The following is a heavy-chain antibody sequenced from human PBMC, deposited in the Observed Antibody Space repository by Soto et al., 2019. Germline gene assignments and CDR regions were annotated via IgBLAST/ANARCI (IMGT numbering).Heavy chain of an antibody. CDR3: ASSGHYLPFDY. D-gene: IGHD3-22*01. CDR2: INSDGSNI. V-gene: IGHV3-74*01. Sequence: DVELVESGGGLVQPGGSLRLSCTTSGFSFSIYWMHCVRQGPGMGLEWVSRINSDGSNIDYADSVKGRFTISRDTAQNTLFLQLNSLGAGDTAVYYCASSGHYLPFDYWGQGTVVTVSS. J-gene: IGHJ4*02. CDR1: GFSFSIYW.